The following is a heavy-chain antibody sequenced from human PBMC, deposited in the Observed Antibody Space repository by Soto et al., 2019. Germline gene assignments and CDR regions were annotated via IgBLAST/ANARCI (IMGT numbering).Heavy chain of an antibody. CDR2: IFYSGST. J-gene: IGHJ4*02. D-gene: IGHD1-20*01. V-gene: IGHV4-39*07. Sequence: SETLSLTCTVSGGSISSSSYYWGWIRQPPGKGLEWIGTIFYSGSTNYNPSFKSRVTMSVDTSKNRFSLKLASVTAADTAVYYCARDNPPRYWGQGTLVTVSS. CDR1: GGSISSSSYY. CDR3: ARDNPPRY.